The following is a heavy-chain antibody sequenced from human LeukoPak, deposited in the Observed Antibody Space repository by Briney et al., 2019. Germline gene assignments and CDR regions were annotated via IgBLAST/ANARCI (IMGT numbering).Heavy chain of an antibody. D-gene: IGHD3-22*01. CDR2: INHSGST. Sequence: SETLSLTCAVYSGSFSAYYWSWIRQPPGKGLEWIGGINHSGSTNYSPSLKSRVTISVDTSKNQFSLKLGSVTDADTAVFYCARGVPLYYDNNSYRFDWYFDLWGRGTLVTVSS. CDR3: ARGVPLYYDNNSYRFDWYFDL. CDR1: SGSFSAYY. V-gene: IGHV4-34*01. J-gene: IGHJ2*01.